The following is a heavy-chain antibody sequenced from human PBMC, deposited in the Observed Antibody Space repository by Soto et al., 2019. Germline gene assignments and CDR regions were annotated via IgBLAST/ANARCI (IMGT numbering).Heavy chain of an antibody. J-gene: IGHJ6*02. D-gene: IGHD3-16*02. CDR3: ARDDIIVPPARHYYYYGMDV. Sequence: SQTLSLTCAISGDSVSSNSAAWNWIRQSPSRGLEWLGRTYYRSKWYNDYAVSVKSRITINPDTSKNQFSLQLNSVTPEDTAVYYCARDDIIVPPARHYYYYGMDVWGQGTTVTVSS. V-gene: IGHV6-1*01. CDR2: TYYRSKWYN. CDR1: GDSVSSNSAA.